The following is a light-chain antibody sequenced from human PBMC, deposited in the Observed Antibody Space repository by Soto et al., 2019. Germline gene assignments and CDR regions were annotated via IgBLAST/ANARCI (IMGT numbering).Light chain of an antibody. J-gene: IGKJ1*01. CDR2: GAY. V-gene: IGKV3D-15*01. CDR3: QQYSSCPLT. Sequence: EIVLTQSPATLSVSPGERATLTCRASQSISSDLAWYQQQPGQAPGVLIYGAYTRATGIPACCSGRWAGKDFTLTISSLQAEDFAVYYCQQYSSCPLTFGQGTKVDIK. CDR1: QSISSD.